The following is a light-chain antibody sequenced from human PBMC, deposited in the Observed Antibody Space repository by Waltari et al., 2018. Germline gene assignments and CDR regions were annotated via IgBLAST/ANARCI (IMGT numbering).Light chain of an antibody. CDR3: QQCYGLPYT. CDR2: SAS. J-gene: IGKJ2*01. CDR1: QNIDKY. Sequence: DIQMTQSPSSLSASVGDRVTITCRPSQNIDKYVSWYQQKPGKAPDLLIPSASTLQSNVPSRFSGSGSGTEFTLIINSLQPEDFGTYFCQQCYGLPYTFGQGTKVEI. V-gene: IGKV1-39*01.